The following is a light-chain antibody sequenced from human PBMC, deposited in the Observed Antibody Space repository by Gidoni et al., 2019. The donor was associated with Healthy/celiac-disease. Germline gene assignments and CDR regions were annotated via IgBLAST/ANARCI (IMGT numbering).Light chain of an antibody. CDR2: DAS. Sequence: GDRVTITCRASQSISSWLDWYQQKPVKAPKLLIYDASSWESGVPSRFSGSGSGTEFTLTISSLQPYDFATYYCQQYNSYPIFGQGTKVEIK. CDR3: QQYNSYPI. J-gene: IGKJ1*01. V-gene: IGKV1-5*01. CDR1: QSISSW.